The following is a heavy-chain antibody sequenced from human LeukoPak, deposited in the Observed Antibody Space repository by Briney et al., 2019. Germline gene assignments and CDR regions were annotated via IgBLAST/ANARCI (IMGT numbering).Heavy chain of an antibody. J-gene: IGHJ4*02. CDR1: GFTFSNFE. D-gene: IGHD2-2*02. Sequence: QPGGSLRLSCAASGFTFSNFEVNWVRQAPEKGREWVSYISSSGSTIYYADSVKGRFTTSRDNAKNSLYLQMHSLRAEDTAVYYCSAVVPTAIGSSFDYWGQGTLVTVSS. CDR3: SAVVPTAIGSSFDY. CDR2: ISSSGSTI. V-gene: IGHV3-48*03.